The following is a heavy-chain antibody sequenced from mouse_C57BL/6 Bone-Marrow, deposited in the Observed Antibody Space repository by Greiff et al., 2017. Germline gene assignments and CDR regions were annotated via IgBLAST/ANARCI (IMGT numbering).Heavy chain of an antibody. Sequence: VQGVESGPELVKPGASVKISCKASGYTFTDYYINWVKQRPGQGLEWIGWIFPGSGSTYYNEKFKGKATLTVDKSSSTAYMLLSSLTSEDSAVYFCARDYYGSSHLYYYAMDYWGQGTSVTVSS. CDR2: IFPGSGST. CDR3: ARDYYGSSHLYYYAMDY. J-gene: IGHJ4*01. D-gene: IGHD1-1*01. V-gene: IGHV1-75*01. CDR1: GYTFTDYY.